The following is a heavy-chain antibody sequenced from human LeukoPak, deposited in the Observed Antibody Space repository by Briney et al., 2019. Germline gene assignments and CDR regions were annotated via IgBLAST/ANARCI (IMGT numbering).Heavy chain of an antibody. CDR2: INGDATIT. Sequence: GGSLRLSCVASGFTFRSHFMHWVRQAPGKGLMWVSRINGDATITTYTDSVKGRFTISRDNARNTVYLQMNNLRGEDTGVYYCTRDSAGLDYWSQGARVTASS. D-gene: IGHD1-14*01. V-gene: IGHV3-74*03. J-gene: IGHJ4*02. CDR3: TRDSAGLDY. CDR1: GFTFRSHF.